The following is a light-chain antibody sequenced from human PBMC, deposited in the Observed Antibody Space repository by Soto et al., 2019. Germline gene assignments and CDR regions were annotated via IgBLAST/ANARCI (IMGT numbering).Light chain of an antibody. Sequence: QSALTQPASVSGSPGQSITISCTGSSSDVGIYNFVSWYQHLPGKAPKLMIYEATKRPSWVSSRFSGSKSSNTASLTISGLQAKDEADYYCCSYAGPTTLMFGRGTKLTVL. J-gene: IGLJ3*02. CDR3: CSYAGPTTLM. CDR1: SSDVGIYNF. CDR2: EAT. V-gene: IGLV2-23*01.